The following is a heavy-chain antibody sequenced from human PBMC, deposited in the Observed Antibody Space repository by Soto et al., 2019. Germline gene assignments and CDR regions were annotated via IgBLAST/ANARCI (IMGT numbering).Heavy chain of an antibody. Sequence: SETLSLTCTVSGGSVSSGSYYWSWIRQPPGTGLEWIGYIYYSRSTNYNPSLKSRVTISVDTSKNQFSLKLSSVTAADTAVYYCARVWDIVVVPAAPPHNWFDPWGQGTLVTVSS. D-gene: IGHD2-2*01. CDR1: GGSVSSGSYY. J-gene: IGHJ5*02. CDR2: IYYSRST. CDR3: ARVWDIVVVPAAPPHNWFDP. V-gene: IGHV4-61*01.